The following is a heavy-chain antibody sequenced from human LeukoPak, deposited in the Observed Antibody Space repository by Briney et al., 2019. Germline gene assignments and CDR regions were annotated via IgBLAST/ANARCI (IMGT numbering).Heavy chain of an antibody. J-gene: IGHJ2*01. D-gene: IGHD1-14*01. CDR1: GFTFSAYA. CDR2: ISGSGGST. Sequence: GGSLRLSCEASGFTFSAYAMTWVRQAPGKGLGWVSAISGSGGSTDYADSVKGRFTISRDNSKNTLYLQMNSLRAEDTAVYYCAKGNLPYYCYFDRWGRGTLVTVSS. V-gene: IGHV3-23*01. CDR3: AKGNLPYYCYFDR.